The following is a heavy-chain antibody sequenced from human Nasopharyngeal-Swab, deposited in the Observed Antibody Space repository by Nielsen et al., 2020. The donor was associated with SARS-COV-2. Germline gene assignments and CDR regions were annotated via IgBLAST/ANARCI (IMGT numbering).Heavy chain of an antibody. CDR1: GFTFSSYS. D-gene: IGHD3-10*01. J-gene: IGHJ4*02. CDR2: ISSSSSYI. V-gene: IGHV3-21*01. Sequence: GGSLRLSCAASGFTFSSYSMNWVRQAPGKGLEWVSSISSSSSYIYYADSVKGRFTISRDNAKNSLYLQMNSLRAEDTAVYYCARVDRSGSYYPDYWGQGTLVTVSS. CDR3: ARVDRSGSYYPDY.